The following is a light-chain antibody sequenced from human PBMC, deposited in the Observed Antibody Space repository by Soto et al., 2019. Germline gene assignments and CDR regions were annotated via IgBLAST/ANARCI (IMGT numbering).Light chain of an antibody. V-gene: IGLV1-51*01. CDR2: DDH. CDR3: GTWDTRLHACV. Sequence: QSFLTQPPSVYSAPGHRGTISCSGSASNIGNKSVYCDQQLPGAAPKLLIYDDHDRPSGIPDRFSGSKSGTSATLGITALQTGDEADYYCGTWDTRLHACVFGPGTKVTVL. J-gene: IGLJ1*01. CDR1: ASNIGNKS.